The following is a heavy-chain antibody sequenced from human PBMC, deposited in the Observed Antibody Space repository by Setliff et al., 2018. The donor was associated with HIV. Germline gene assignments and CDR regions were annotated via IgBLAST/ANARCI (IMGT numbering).Heavy chain of an antibody. CDR2: ISGSGDIT. Sequence: LSLTCAASGFSFRSYAVSWVRQAPGKGLEWVSVISGSGDITYYRESVKGRFTVSRDNSNNTVYLQMNSLRAEDTAVYYCARTRTIAVAGPPPEWYFDLWGRGTLVTVSS. J-gene: IGHJ2*01. CDR3: ARTRTIAVAGPPPEWYFDL. CDR1: GFSFRSYA. V-gene: IGHV3-23*01. D-gene: IGHD6-19*01.